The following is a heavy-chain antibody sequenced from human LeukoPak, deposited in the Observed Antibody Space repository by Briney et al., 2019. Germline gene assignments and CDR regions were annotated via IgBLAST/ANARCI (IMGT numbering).Heavy chain of an antibody. CDR3: ARVTFSSYYYDSSGYYYGY. V-gene: IGHV1-69*04. D-gene: IGHD3-22*01. CDR2: IIPILGIA. Sequence: SVKVSCKASGGTFSSCAISWVRQAPGQGLEWMGRIIPILGIANYAQKFQGRVTITADKSTSTAYMELSSLRSEDTAVYYCARVTFSSYYYDSSGYYYGYWGQGTLVTVSS. CDR1: GGTFSSCA. J-gene: IGHJ4*02.